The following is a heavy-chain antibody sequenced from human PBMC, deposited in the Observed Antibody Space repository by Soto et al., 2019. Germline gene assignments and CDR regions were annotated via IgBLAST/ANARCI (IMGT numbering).Heavy chain of an antibody. Sequence: GGSLRLSCTASGFSFSNYVMSWVRQAPGRGLEWVSAVSGSGMSTFYADSVKGRFTISRDNAKNTLYLQMNSLRAEDTAVYYCARVYYDILTGYYELYGMDVWGQGTTVTVSS. CDR3: ARVYYDILTGYYELYGMDV. V-gene: IGHV3-23*01. CDR1: GFSFSNYV. J-gene: IGHJ6*02. D-gene: IGHD3-9*01. CDR2: VSGSGMST.